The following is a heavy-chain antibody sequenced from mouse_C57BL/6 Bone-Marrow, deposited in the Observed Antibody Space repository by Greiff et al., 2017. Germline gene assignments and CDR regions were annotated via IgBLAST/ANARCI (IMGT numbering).Heavy chain of an antibody. D-gene: IGHD1-1*01. CDR2: ISTYYGDA. J-gene: IGHJ1*03. Sequence: VQLQESGPELVRPGVSVKISCKGSGYTFTDYAMHWVKQRHAQSLEWIGVISTYYGDASYNQKFKDKATMTVDKSSSTAYMELARLTSEDSAVYYCASPYYGSSYGYWYCDVWGTGTTVTVSS. CDR3: ASPYYGSSYGYWYCDV. CDR1: GYTFTDYA. V-gene: IGHV1-67*01.